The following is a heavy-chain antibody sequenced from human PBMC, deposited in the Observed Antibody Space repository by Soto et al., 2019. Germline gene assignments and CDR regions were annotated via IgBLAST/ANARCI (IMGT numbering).Heavy chain of an antibody. J-gene: IGHJ5*02. D-gene: IGHD6-13*01. CDR2: INSDGSSI. V-gene: IGHV3-74*03. Sequence: GGSLRLSCAASGFTFSNYWMNWVRQAPGKGLVWVSRINSDGSSITYADSVKGRFTISRDNAKNTVYLQMNSLRAEDTAVYYCVRDFSSDRSSWPTATFDPRGQGTLVTVSS. CDR3: VRDFSSDRSSWPTATFDP. CDR1: GFTFSNYW.